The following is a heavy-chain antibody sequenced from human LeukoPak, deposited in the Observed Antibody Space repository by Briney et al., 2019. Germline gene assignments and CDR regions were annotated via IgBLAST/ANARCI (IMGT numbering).Heavy chain of an antibody. CDR2: MSFDGSQI. Sequence: PGRSLRLSCAASGFTFSSYGMHWVRQAPGKGLEWVAVMSFDGSQICYADFVKGRFTISRDNSKSTLYLQMNSLRTEDTAVYYCAREEYDYALGAFDYWGQGTLVTVSS. D-gene: IGHD4/OR15-4a*01. CDR1: GFTFSSYG. CDR3: AREEYDYALGAFDY. J-gene: IGHJ4*02. V-gene: IGHV3-30*19.